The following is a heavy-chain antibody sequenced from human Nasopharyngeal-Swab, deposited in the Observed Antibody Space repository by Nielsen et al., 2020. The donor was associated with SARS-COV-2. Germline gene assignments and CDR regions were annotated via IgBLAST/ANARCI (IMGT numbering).Heavy chain of an antibody. CDR2: TYYRSKWYN. V-gene: IGHV6-1*01. D-gene: IGHD2-2*01. CDR3: ARLDASSTGADY. Sequence: WIRQSPSRGLEWLGRTYYRSKWYNDYAVSVKSRITINPDTSKNQFSLKLSSVTAADTAVYYCARLDASSTGADYWGQGTLVTVSS. J-gene: IGHJ4*02.